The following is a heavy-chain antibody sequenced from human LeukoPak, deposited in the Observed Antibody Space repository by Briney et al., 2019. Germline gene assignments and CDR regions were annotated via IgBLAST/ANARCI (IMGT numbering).Heavy chain of an antibody. J-gene: IGHJ4*02. Sequence: SETLSLTCAVYGGSFSGYYWSWIRQPPGKGLEWIGEINHSGSTNYNPSPKSRVTISVDTSKNQFSLKLSSVTAADTAVYYCARLPLSRYYFDYWGQGTLVTVSS. CDR3: ARLPLSRYYFDY. V-gene: IGHV4-34*01. D-gene: IGHD3-3*02. CDR1: GGSFSGYY. CDR2: INHSGST.